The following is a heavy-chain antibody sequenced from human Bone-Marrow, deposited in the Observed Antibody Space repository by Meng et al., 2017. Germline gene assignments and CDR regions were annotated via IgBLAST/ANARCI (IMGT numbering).Heavy chain of an antibody. CDR2: INPKNGDT. V-gene: IGHV1-2*06. CDR3: ARDEDISAAGKLFGDY. J-gene: IGHJ4*02. CDR1: GYTFTGYY. Sequence: QVKLVQTVDEVKKPGASVKVSCKASGYTFTGYYIHWVRQAPGQGLEWMGRINPKNGDTHYAQKFQARVTMTGDTSISTAYMELSGLRSDDTAMYYCARDEDISAAGKLFGDYWGQGTLVTVSS. D-gene: IGHD6-25*01.